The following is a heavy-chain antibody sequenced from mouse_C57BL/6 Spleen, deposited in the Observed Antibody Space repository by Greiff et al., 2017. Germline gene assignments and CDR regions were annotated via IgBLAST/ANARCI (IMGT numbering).Heavy chain of an antibody. Sequence: VQLQQPGAELVMPGASVKLSCKASGYTFTSYWMHWVKQRPGQGLEWIGEIDPSDSYTNYNQKFKGKSTLTVDKSSSTAYMQLSSLSSEDSAVYYCARSGDGYYRWFAYWGQGTLVTVSA. CDR1: GYTFTSYW. V-gene: IGHV1-69*01. CDR2: IDPSDSYT. D-gene: IGHD2-3*01. CDR3: ARSGDGYYRWFAY. J-gene: IGHJ3*01.